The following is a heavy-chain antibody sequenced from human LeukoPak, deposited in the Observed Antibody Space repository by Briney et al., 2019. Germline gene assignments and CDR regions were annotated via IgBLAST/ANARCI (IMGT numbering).Heavy chain of an antibody. CDR2: ISYDGSNK. D-gene: IGHD6-13*01. CDR1: GFTFSSYA. V-gene: IGHV3-30*04. Sequence: GRSLRLSCAASGFTFSSYAMHWVRQAPGKGLEWVAVISYDGSNKYYADSVKGRFTISRDNAKNSLYLQMNSLRAEDTAVYYCARESGGIAAAGDYYFDYWGQGTLVTVSS. CDR3: ARESGGIAAAGDYYFDY. J-gene: IGHJ4*02.